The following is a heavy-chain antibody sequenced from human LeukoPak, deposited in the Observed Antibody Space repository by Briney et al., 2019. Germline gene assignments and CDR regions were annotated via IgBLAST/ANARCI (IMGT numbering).Heavy chain of an antibody. Sequence: GGSLRLSCAASGFTFDDYAMHWVRQAPGKGLECVSGISWNSGSIGYADSVKGRFTISRDNAKNSLYLQMNSLRAEDTAVYYCARLGAYYFDSGNDDYWGQGTLVTVSS. V-gene: IGHV3-9*01. CDR2: ISWNSGSI. CDR3: ARLGAYYFDSGNDDY. CDR1: GFTFDDYA. J-gene: IGHJ4*02. D-gene: IGHD3-10*01.